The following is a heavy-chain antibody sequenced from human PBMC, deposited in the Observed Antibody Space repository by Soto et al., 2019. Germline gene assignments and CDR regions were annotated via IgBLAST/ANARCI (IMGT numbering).Heavy chain of an antibody. J-gene: IGHJ4*02. CDR2: IIPMLGTA. D-gene: IGHD5-18*01. Sequence: QVQLVQSGAEVKKPESSVKVSCKAPGGTFSTYAISWVRQAPGQGLEWMGGIIPMLGTANYAQRFQDSVTITADESTNTVYMELSGLRSEDAAVYFCASGIQLWLRRIHNGYSGWGQGTLVTVSS. V-gene: IGHV1-69*12. CDR1: GGTFSTYA. CDR3: ASGIQLWLRRIHNGYSG.